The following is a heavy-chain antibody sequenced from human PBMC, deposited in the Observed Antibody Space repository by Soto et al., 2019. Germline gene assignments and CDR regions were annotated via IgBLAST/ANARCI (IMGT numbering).Heavy chain of an antibody. Sequence: GSRRLSCVASGFSLSHAPMSWVRPAPGKGLELVGRIKSKTDGGTTDYAAPVKGRFTISRDDSKNTLYLQMNSLKTEDTAVYYCTTDFYYDSSGYYYDAFDSWGQGTMVT. V-gene: IGHV3-15*01. CDR3: TTDFYYDSSGYYYDAFDS. D-gene: IGHD3-22*01. J-gene: IGHJ3*02. CDR1: GFSLSHAP. CDR2: IKSKTDGGTT.